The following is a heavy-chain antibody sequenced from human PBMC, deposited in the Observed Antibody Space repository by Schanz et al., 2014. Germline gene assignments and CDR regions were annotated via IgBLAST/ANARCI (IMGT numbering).Heavy chain of an antibody. Sequence: VRLVESGGGLVQPGGSLRLSCAASEFTFSTDAMSWVRQAPGKGLEWVSSFNDGGVNKYYADSVKGRFTISSDNSKSTLYLQMSSLRAEDTAVYYCARKVVATIGGYYDNWGQGTLVIVSS. CDR2: FNDGGVNK. CDR1: EFTFSTDA. V-gene: IGHV3-23*04. D-gene: IGHD5-12*01. J-gene: IGHJ4*02. CDR3: ARKVVATIGGYYDN.